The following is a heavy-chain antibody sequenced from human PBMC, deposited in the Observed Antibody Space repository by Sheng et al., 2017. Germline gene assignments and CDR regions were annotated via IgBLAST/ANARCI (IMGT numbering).Heavy chain of an antibody. CDR1: GFTFNNYG. D-gene: IGHD6-13*01. V-gene: IGHV3-21*01. Sequence: EVQLVESGGGLVQPGGTLRLSCAGSGFTFNNYGMSWVRQAPGKGLEWVSGISGSSSYIYYADSVKGRFTISRDNAKNSLYLQMNSLRAEDTAVYYCARADYSKGIATYWGQGTPGHRLL. CDR3: ARADYSKGIATY. CDR2: ISGSSSYI. J-gene: IGHJ4*02.